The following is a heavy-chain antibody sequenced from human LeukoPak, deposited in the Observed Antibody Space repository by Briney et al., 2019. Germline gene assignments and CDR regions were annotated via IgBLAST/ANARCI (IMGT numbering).Heavy chain of an antibody. Sequence: PGGSLRLSCAVSGFTFSNSAMTWVRQAPGKGLEWLSAISASGGTTYYADSVKGRFTISRDNSKNTLYLQMNSLRVEDTAVYYCAKDSWGQGTLVTVSS. CDR3: AKDS. CDR2: ISASGGTT. J-gene: IGHJ5*02. CDR1: GFTFSNSA. V-gene: IGHV3-23*01.